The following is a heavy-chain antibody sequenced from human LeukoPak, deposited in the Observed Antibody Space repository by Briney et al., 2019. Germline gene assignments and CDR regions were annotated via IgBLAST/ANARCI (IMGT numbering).Heavy chain of an antibody. CDR3: ARGANLEYSSSWSLFR. D-gene: IGHD6-13*01. CDR1: GGTFSSYA. CDR2: IIPIFGTA. J-gene: IGHJ4*02. Sequence: GASVKVSCKASGGTFSSYAISWVPQAPGQGLEWMGRIIPIFGTANYAQKFQGRVTITTDESTSTAYMELSSLRSEDTAVYYCARGANLEYSSSWSLFRWGQGTLVTVSS. V-gene: IGHV1-69*05.